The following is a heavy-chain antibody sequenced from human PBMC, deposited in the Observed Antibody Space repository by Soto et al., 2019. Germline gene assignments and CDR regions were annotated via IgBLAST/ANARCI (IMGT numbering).Heavy chain of an antibody. Sequence: PSETLSLTCTVSGGSISSDSYYWGWIRQSPGKGLEWIGYIYYSGSTNYNPTLKSRVTISVDTSKNQFSLKLSSVTAADTAVYYCARDRNRGGSDAFDIWGQGTMVTVSS. CDR2: IYYSGST. D-gene: IGHD2-15*01. CDR3: ARDRNRGGSDAFDI. V-gene: IGHV4-61*01. CDR1: GGSISSDSYY. J-gene: IGHJ3*02.